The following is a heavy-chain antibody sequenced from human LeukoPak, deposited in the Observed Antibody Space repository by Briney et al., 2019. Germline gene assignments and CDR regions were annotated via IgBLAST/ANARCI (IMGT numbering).Heavy chain of an antibody. CDR2: INHSGGT. CDR1: GFTFSNAW. V-gene: IGHV4-34*08. J-gene: IGHJ4*02. Sequence: KPGGSLRLSCAASGFTFSNAWMSWVRQPPGKGLEWIGEINHSGGTNYNPSLKSRVTISVDTSKNQFSLKLSSVTAADTAVYYCAINFDYWGQGTLVTVSS. CDR3: AINFDY.